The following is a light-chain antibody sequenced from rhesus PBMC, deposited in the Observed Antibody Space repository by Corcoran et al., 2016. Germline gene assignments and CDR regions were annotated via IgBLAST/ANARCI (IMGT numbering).Light chain of an antibody. V-gene: IGLV2-32*02. CDR1: SSDIGAYDY. CDR3: SSYAGNALL. Sequence: QAALTQSRSVSGSPGQSVTNSCTGTSSDIGAYDYVSWYQQHPGTAPKLMIYQVSKRPSGVSDRFSGSKSGNTASLTISGLQAEDEADYYCSSYAGNALLFGGGTPLTVL. CDR2: QVS. J-gene: IGLJ3*01.